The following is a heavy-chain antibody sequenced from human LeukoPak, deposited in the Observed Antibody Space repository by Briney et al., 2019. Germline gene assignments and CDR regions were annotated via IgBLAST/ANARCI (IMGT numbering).Heavy chain of an antibody. V-gene: IGHV5-51*01. D-gene: IGHD3-3*01. CDR2: IYPGDSDT. CDR1: GYSFTSYW. CDR3: AATIFGVAPTSSYYYYGMGV. Sequence: GESLKISCKGSGYSFTSYWIGWVRQMPGKGLEWMGIIYPGDSDTRYSPSFQGQVTISADKSISTAYLQWSSLKASDTAMYYCAATIFGVAPTSSYYYYGMGVWGQGTTVTVSS. J-gene: IGHJ6*02.